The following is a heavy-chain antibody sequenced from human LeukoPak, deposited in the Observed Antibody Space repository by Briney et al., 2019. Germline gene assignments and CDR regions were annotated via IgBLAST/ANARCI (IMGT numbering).Heavy chain of an antibody. CDR2: ISSSSSSR. V-gene: IGHV3-48*02. D-gene: IGHD6-13*01. Sequence: GGSLRLSCAASGFTVSSNYMSWVRQAPGKGLEWVSHISSSSSSRYYADSVKGRFSISRDNTKNSLYLQMKSLRDEDTAVYYCARSGYGSRWYFFDHWGQGTLVTVSS. CDR3: ARSGYGSRWYFFDH. CDR1: GFTVSSNY. J-gene: IGHJ4*02.